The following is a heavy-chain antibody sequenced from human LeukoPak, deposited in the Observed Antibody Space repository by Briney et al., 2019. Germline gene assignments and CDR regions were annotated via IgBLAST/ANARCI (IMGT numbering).Heavy chain of an antibody. D-gene: IGHD3-10*01. J-gene: IGHJ6*02. CDR1: GYTFTGYY. CDR3: ARAAITMVWGVTDYYFYGMDV. CDR2: INPNSSGT. Sequence: DASVKLSFTCSGYTFTGYYMHWVRQAPGQGLERMEWINPNSSGTNYTQKLQGRVTLHRDTSISTAYMELRRLRSDDAAVYYCARAAITMVWGVTDYYFYGMDVWGQGTTVTVFS. V-gene: IGHV1-2*02.